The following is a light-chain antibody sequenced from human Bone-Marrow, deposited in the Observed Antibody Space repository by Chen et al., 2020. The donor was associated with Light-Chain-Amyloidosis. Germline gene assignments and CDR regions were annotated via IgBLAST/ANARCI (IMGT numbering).Light chain of an antibody. CDR3: QQCYMYPDT. CDR1: QSISTY. V-gene: IGKV1-39*01. J-gene: IGKJ2*01. Sequence: DIQMTQSPSSLSASVGDRVTITCRASQSISTYLNWYQQKPGQAPKLLIYVASSLQTGVPSRVRGSGSGTDFTLTISGLQPGDFATYYCQQCYMYPDTFGQGTKLEI. CDR2: VAS.